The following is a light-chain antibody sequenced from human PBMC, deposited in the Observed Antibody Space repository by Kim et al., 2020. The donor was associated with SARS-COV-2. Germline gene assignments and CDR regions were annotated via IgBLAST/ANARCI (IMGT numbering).Light chain of an antibody. CDR2: AAS. Sequence: YVGDRVTSTCRASQSISSYLNWYQQKPGKAPKLLIYAASSLQSGVPSRFSGSGSGTDFTLTISSLQPEDFATYYCQQSYSTPTWAFCQGTKVDIK. CDR1: QSISSY. J-gene: IGKJ1*01. CDR3: QQSYSTPTWA. V-gene: IGKV1-39*01.